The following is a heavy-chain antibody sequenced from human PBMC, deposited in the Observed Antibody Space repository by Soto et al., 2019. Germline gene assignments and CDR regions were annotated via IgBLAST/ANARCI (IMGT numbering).Heavy chain of an antibody. J-gene: IGHJ4*02. CDR3: ATTYYYDSSGYRVFDY. D-gene: IGHD3-22*01. V-gene: IGHV1-24*01. CDR2: FDPEDGET. Sequence: ASGKVSCKVSGYTLTELSMHWVRQAPGKGLEWMGGFDPEDGETIYAQKFQGRVTMTEDTSTDTAYMELSSLRSEDTAVYYCATTYYYDSSGYRVFDYWGQGTLVTAPQ. CDR1: GYTLTELS.